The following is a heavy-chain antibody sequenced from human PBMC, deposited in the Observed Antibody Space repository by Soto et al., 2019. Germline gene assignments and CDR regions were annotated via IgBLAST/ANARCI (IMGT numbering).Heavy chain of an antibody. Sequence: EVQVVESGGGLVQPGGSLTLSCAASGFIVSNNYMAWVRQAPGKGLEWVSLVYDEGDTHYADSVKGRFTISRHNSKNTVYFQMNILRPDDTAVYYCVVVRGSSAHCYFDDWCRGTRVTVSS. CDR3: VVVRGSSAHCYFDD. CDR1: GFIVSNNY. V-gene: IGHV3-53*04. J-gene: IGHJ2*01. D-gene: IGHD2-21*01. CDR2: VYDEGDT.